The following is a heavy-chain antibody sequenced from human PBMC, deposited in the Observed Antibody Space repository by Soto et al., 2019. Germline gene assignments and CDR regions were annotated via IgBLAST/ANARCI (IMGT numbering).Heavy chain of an antibody. J-gene: IGHJ6*02. Sequence: QVQLVQSGAEVKKPGSSVKVSCKASGGTFSSYAISWVRQAPGQGLEWMGGIIPIFGTANYAQKFQGRVTSSADEATITAYMDLSSVRSEDTAVYYCARSFCSGGSCYSYYYYGMDVWGQGTTVTVSS. CDR2: IIPIFGTA. V-gene: IGHV1-69*12. D-gene: IGHD2-15*01. CDR1: GGTFSSYA. CDR3: ARSFCSGGSCYSYYYYGMDV.